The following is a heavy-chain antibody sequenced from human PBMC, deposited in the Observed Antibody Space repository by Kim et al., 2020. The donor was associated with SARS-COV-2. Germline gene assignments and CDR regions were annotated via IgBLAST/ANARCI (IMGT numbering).Heavy chain of an antibody. Sequence: YNPSIMSRVTISVDTSKNQFSQKLSSVTDADTAVYYCARLRDSSGWPKEYWGQGTLVTVSS. D-gene: IGHD6-19*01. CDR3: ARLRDSSGWPKEY. V-gene: IGHV4-39*01. J-gene: IGHJ4*02.